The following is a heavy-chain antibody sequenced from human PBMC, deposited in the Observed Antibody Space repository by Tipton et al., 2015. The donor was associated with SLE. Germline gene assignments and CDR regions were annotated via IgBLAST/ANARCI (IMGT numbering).Heavy chain of an antibody. J-gene: IGHJ5*02. V-gene: IGHV4-39*07. Sequence: LRLSCTVSGGSISSSSYYWGWIRQPPGKGLEWIGNIYNSGTPYYNPSLKSRVTISVDTSKNQFSLRLSSVTAADTAVYYCARDQEMASGENRFDPWGQGTLVTVSS. D-gene: IGHD5-24*01. CDR2: IYNSGTP. CDR1: GGSISSSSYY. CDR3: ARDQEMASGENRFDP.